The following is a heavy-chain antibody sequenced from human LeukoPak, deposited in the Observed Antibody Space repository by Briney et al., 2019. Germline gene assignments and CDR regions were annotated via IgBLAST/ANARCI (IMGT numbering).Heavy chain of an antibody. D-gene: IGHD2-2*01. CDR3: ARGRCSSSISCSTGDDYNYGMYV. J-gene: IGHJ6*02. V-gene: IGHV3-13*04. CDR2: IGSGGDI. Sequence: GGSLRHSCAASGYTFSSFDMHWVRQTTGKGLEWVSSIGSGGDIHYSGSVKGRFTVSRENAKNSLYLQMNSLRAGDTAVYFCARGRCSSSISCSTGDDYNYGMYVWGQGTTVTVSS. CDR1: GYTFSSFD.